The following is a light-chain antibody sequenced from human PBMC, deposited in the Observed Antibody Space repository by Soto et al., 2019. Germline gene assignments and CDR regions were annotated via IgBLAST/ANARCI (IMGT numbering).Light chain of an antibody. CDR1: QSVTINY. V-gene: IGKV3-20*01. CDR3: QHYNSYSEA. Sequence: EIVLTQSPGTLSLSPGERATLSCRASQSVTINYLAWYQQKPGQAPRLLVYGASTRATGIPDRFSGSGSGTDFTLTISSLQPDDFATYYCQHYNSYSEAFGQGTKVDIK. CDR2: GAS. J-gene: IGKJ1*01.